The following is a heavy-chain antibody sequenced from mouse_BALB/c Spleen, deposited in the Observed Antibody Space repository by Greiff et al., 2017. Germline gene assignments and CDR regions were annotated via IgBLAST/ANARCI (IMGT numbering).Heavy chain of an antibody. CDR3: AREDYGNYWYFDV. CDR1: GFSLTGYG. Sequence: VMLVESGPGLVAPSQSLSITCTVSGFSLTGYGVNWVRQPPGKGLEWLGMIWGDGSTDYNSALKSRLSISKDNSKSQVFLKMNSLQTDDTARYYCAREDYGNYWYFDVWGAGTTVTVSS. V-gene: IGHV2-6-7*01. CDR2: IWGDGST. J-gene: IGHJ1*01. D-gene: IGHD2-1*01.